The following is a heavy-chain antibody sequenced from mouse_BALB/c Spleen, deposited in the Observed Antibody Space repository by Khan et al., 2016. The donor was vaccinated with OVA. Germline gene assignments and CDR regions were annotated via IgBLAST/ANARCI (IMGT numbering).Heavy chain of an antibody. J-gene: IGHJ3*01. CDR2: IFPGSGTP. CDR1: GYTFTDYI. Sequence: QVQLQQSVPELVNPGASLKVSCKASGYTFTDYIIGWVKQSTRQGLEWIGDIFPGSGTPYYNEKFKDKATLTADKSSKTAYMQLSSLTSEDSAVYFCARGGYSLFAYWGQGTLVTVSA. CDR3: ARGGYSLFAY. V-gene: IGHV1-77*01.